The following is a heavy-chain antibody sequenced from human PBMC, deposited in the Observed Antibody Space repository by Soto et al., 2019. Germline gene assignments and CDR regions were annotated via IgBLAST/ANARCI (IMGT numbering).Heavy chain of an antibody. CDR2: VNPSGGHT. CDR3: ARGGHVVVVTAALDY. CDR1: GDTFTDYY. V-gene: IGHV1-46*01. J-gene: IGHJ4*02. Sequence: QVQLMQSGAEVKKPGASVKVSCKASGDTFTDYYIHWVRQAPGQGLEWMGTVNPSGGHTTYAQHFLGRVTMTRAPSTSQLYMGLTSLTSDDTAIYYCARGGHVVVVTAALDYWGQGTLVTVSS. D-gene: IGHD2-21*02.